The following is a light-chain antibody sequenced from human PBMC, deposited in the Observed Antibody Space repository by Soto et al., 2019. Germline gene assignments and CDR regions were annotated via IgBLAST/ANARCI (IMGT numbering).Light chain of an antibody. CDR1: ISNIATNY. Sequence: QSVLTQPPSVSGTPGQRVTISCSGGISNIATNYVHWFQQLPGTAPKVLSNRDNQRPSGVPDRFSGSKSGTSASLAISGLGSEDGAEYYCAAWDDTVRSYFFGTGTNPPVL. J-gene: IGLJ1*01. CDR3: AAWDDTVRSYF. CDR2: RDN. V-gene: IGLV1-47*01.